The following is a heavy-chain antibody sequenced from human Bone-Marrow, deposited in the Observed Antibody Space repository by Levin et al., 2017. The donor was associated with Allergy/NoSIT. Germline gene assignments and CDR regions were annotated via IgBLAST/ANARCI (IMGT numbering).Heavy chain of an antibody. D-gene: IGHD3-9*01. CDR2: IYYSGST. J-gene: IGHJ6*02. CDR1: GGSISSGGYY. Sequence: PSETLSLTCTVSGGSISSGGYYWSWIRQHPGKGLEWIGYIYYSGSTYYNPSLKSRVTISVDTSKNQFSLKLSSVTAADTAVYYCARDYDILTGYYHYYYGMDVWGQGTTVTVSS. CDR3: ARDYDILTGYYHYYYGMDV. V-gene: IGHV4-31*03.